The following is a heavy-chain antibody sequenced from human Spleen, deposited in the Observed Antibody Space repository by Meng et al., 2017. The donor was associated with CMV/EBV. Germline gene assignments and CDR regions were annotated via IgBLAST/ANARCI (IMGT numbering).Heavy chain of an antibody. D-gene: IGHD6-6*01. V-gene: IGHV1-2*02. Sequence: SGNAFIDYCRHWGRQAPGQGLEWMGWFNPNSGATSFAQKFQGRVAMTSDTSFSTAYMELNSLTNDDTAVYYCARVGSVLARRNWFDPWGQGTLVTVSS. J-gene: IGHJ5*02. CDR1: GNAFIDYC. CDR2: FNPNSGAT. CDR3: ARVGSVLARRNWFDP.